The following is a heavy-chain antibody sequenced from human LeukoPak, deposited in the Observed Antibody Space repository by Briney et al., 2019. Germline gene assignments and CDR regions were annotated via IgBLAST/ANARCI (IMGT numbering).Heavy chain of an antibody. D-gene: IGHD6-13*01. Sequence: PGGSLRLSCAASGFTFSTSWMSWVRQAPGKGLEWLANIRKDGGERYYVDSVKGRFTISRDNAENSLHLQMNSLRAEDTAVYYCAIALDAPGNYWGQGILVTVSS. J-gene: IGHJ4*02. V-gene: IGHV3-7*01. CDR1: GFTFSTSW. CDR3: AIALDAPGNY. CDR2: IRKDGGER.